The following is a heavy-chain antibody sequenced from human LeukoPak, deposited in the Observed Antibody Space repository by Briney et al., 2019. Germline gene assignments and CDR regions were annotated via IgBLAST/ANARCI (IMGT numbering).Heavy chain of an antibody. CDR2: IYYSGST. V-gene: IGHV4-31*03. J-gene: IGHJ5*02. Sequence: PSETLSLTCTVSGGSISSGGYYWSWIRQPPGKGLEWIGYIYYSGSTYYNPSLKSRVTISVDTSKNQFSLKLSSVTAADTAVYYCARMTSYGSGMGWFDPWGQGTLVTVSS. CDR1: GGSISSGGYY. D-gene: IGHD3-10*01. CDR3: ARMTSYGSGMGWFDP.